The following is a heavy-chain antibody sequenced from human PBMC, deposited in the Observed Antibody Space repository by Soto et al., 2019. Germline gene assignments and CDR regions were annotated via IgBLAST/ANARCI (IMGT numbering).Heavy chain of an antibody. J-gene: IGHJ6*02. V-gene: IGHV4-4*07. Sequence: PSETLSLSCTVSGGSISDYYCTRIRQPAGKGLEWIGRIYTSGSTNYSPSLKSRVTMSVDRSKNQFSLTLSSVTAADTAVYYCARGKLQYLYFGMDVWGRGTTVTVSS. CDR1: GGSISDYY. CDR2: IYTSGST. CDR3: ARGKLQYLYFGMDV. D-gene: IGHD1-1*01.